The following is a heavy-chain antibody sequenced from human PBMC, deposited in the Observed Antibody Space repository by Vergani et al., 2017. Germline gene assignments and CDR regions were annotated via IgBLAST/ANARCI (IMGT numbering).Heavy chain of an antibody. CDR3: ARVLNGFWRLSYYYYMDV. V-gene: IGHV1-69*12. J-gene: IGHJ6*03. CDR2: IIPIFGTA. Sequence: QVQLVQSGAEVKKPGSSVKVSCKASGGTFSSYAISWVRQAPGQGLERMGGIIPIFGTANYAQKFQGRVTITADESTSTAYMELSSLRSEDTAVYYCARVLNGFWRLSYYYYMDVWGKGTTVTVSS. CDR1: GGTFSSYA. D-gene: IGHD3-3*01.